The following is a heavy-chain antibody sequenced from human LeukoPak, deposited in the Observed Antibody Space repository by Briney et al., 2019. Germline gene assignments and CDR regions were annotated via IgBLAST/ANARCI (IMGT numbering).Heavy chain of an antibody. CDR3: VRNLAYCGGDCYSSAFDI. J-gene: IGHJ3*02. D-gene: IGHD2-21*02. Sequence: PGGSLRLSCAASGFTFSSYGMHWVRQAPGKGLEWVAFIRYDGSNKYYADSVKGRFTISRDNSKNTLYLQMNSQRAEDTAVYYCVRNLAYCGGDCYSSAFDIWGQGTMVTVSS. CDR2: IRYDGSNK. CDR1: GFTFSSYG. V-gene: IGHV3-30*02.